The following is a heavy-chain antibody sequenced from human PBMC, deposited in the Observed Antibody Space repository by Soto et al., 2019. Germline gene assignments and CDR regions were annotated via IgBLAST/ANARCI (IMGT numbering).Heavy chain of an antibody. J-gene: IGHJ6*02. CDR3: AKVVRADTTSSNFYYYSALDD. CDR2: ISNDGTNT. V-gene: IGHV3-30*18. CDR1: GFPFSTYG. Sequence: ESGGGVVQPGRSLRLSCAASGFPFSTYGMHWVRQTPGTGLEWMAVISNDGTNTYYADSVKGRFTISRDNSKDTLFLQMNSLRGEDSAVYYCAKVVRADTTSSNFYYYSALDDWGQGTTVTVSS. D-gene: IGHD6-6*01.